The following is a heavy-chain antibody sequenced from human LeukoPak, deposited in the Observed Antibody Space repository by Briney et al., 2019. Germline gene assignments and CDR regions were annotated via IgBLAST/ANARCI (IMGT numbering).Heavy chain of an antibody. CDR1: GFTFSSYG. Sequence: GGSLRLSCAASGFTFSSYGMHWVRQAPGKGLEWVAFIRYDGINKYYADSVKGRFTISRDNSKNTLYLQMNSLRAEDTAVYYCAKSGEWELRSAFDIWGQGTMVTVSS. V-gene: IGHV3-30*02. J-gene: IGHJ3*02. D-gene: IGHD1-26*01. CDR2: IRYDGINK. CDR3: AKSGEWELRSAFDI.